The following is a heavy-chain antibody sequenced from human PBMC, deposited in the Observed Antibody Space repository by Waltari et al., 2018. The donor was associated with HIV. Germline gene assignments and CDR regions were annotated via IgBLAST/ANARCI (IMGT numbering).Heavy chain of an antibody. J-gene: IGHJ4*02. D-gene: IGHD6-19*01. V-gene: IGHV3-66*02. CDR3: ARDMAVAGRGY. CDR2: IYSGGST. Sequence: ELQLVESGGGLVQPGGSLRFSCAASGFTASRYYMHGVRQAPGKGLEWVSVIYSGGSTYYADSVKGRFTIARDNSKNTLYLQMNSLRAEDTAVYYCARDMAVAGRGYWGQGTLVTVSS. CDR1: GFTASRYY.